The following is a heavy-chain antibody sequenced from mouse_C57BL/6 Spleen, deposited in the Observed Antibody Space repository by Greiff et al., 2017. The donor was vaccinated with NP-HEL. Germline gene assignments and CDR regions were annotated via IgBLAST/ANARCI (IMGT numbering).Heavy chain of an antibody. CDR2: INPSTGGT. CDR1: GYSFTGYY. Sequence: EVQLQQSGPELVKPGASVKISCKASGYSFTGYYMNWVKQSPEKSLEWIGEINPSTGGTTYNQKFKAKATLTVDKSSSTAYMQLKSLTSEDSAVYYCARYGNNFAYWGQGTLVTVSA. J-gene: IGHJ3*01. CDR3: ARYGNNFAY. V-gene: IGHV1-42*01. D-gene: IGHD2-1*01.